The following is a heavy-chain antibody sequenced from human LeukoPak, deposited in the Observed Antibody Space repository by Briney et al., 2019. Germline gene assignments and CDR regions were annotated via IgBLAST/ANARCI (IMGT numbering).Heavy chain of an antibody. CDR1: GPSFSGYY. CDR3: APRGGWNAFDS. V-gene: IGHV4-34*01. J-gene: IGHJ3*02. CDR2: INHSGST. D-gene: IGHD6-19*01. Sequence: PSETLSLTCAVYGPSFSGYYWTWIRQPPGKGLEWIGEINHSGSTNYNPSLKSRVTISVDTSKNQFSLKLTSVTAADTAVDYCAPRGGWNAFDSWGQGTVVTGSS.